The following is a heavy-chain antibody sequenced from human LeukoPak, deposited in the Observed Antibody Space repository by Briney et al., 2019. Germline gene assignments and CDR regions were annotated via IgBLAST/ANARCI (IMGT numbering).Heavy chain of an antibody. CDR2: ISSSSSTI. Sequence: GGSLRLSCAASGFTFSSYSMNWVRQAPGKGLEWVSYISSSSSTIYYADSVKGRFTISRDNAKNPLYLQMNSLRAEDTAVYYCAREMLAAVAAQSWGQGTLVTVSS. CDR3: AREMLAAVAAQS. CDR1: GFTFSSYS. J-gene: IGHJ5*02. D-gene: IGHD6-19*01. V-gene: IGHV3-48*04.